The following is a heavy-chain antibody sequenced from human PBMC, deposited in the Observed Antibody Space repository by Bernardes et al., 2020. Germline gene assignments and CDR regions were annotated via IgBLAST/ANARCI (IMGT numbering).Heavy chain of an antibody. J-gene: IGHJ4*02. CDR3: ARGPRLSRIAYCSSTSCRFFDY. D-gene: IGHD2-2*01. Sequence: SETLSLTCAVYGGSFSGYYWSWIRQPPGKGLEWIGEINHSGSTNYNPSLKSRVTISVDTSKNQFSLKLRSVTAADTAVYHCARGPRLSRIAYCSSTSCRFFDYWGQGTLVTVSS. CDR2: INHSGST. V-gene: IGHV4-34*01. CDR1: GGSFSGYY.